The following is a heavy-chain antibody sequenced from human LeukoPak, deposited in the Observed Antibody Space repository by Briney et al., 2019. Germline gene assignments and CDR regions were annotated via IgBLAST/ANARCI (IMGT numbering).Heavy chain of an antibody. D-gene: IGHD3-10*01. CDR2: IYYSGST. CDR1: GGSISSYY. J-gene: IGHJ4*02. V-gene: IGHV4-59*08. Sequence: SETLSLTCTVSGGSISSYYWSWIRQPPGKGLEWIGHIYYSGSTNYNPSLKSRVTISVDTSKNQFSLKLSSVTAADTAVYYCARRGYYGSGSYALDYWGQGTLVTVSS. CDR3: ARRGYYGSGSYALDY.